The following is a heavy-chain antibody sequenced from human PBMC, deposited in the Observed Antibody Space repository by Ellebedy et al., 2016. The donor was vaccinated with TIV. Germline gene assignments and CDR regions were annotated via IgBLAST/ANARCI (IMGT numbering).Heavy chain of an antibody. J-gene: IGHJ5*02. CDR1: GDSISTYY. CDR2: IYESGST. CDR3: ARLGAIVDYYGSGNYFSPSLNWFDP. V-gene: IGHV4-59*08. Sequence: MPSETLSLTCIASGDSISTYYWSWIRQPPGKGLEWLGYIYESGSTNYNPSLKSRVTISVDTSKNQFSLKLSSVTAADTAVYYCARLGAIVDYYGSGNYFSPSLNWFDPWGQGTLVTVSP. D-gene: IGHD3-10*01.